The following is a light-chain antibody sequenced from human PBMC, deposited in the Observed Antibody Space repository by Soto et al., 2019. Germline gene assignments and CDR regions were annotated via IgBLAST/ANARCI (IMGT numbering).Light chain of an antibody. V-gene: IGLV2-8*01. CDR1: SSDVGGYNY. CDR3: SSYSRSNDYVV. J-gene: IGLJ2*01. CDR2: EVT. Sequence: QSALTQPPSASGSLGQSVTISCTGTSSDVGGYNYVSWYQQHPGKAPKLMIFEVTKRPSGVPGRFSGSKSGNTASLTVSGLQADDEADYYCSSYSRSNDYVVFGGGTKLTVL.